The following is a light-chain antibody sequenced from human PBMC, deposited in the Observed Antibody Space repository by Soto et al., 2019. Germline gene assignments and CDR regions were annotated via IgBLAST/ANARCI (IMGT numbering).Light chain of an antibody. CDR3: QQYYSYPRVT. CDR1: QGISSY. Sequence: AIRMTQSPSSLSASTGDRVTITCRASQGISSYLAWYQQKPGKAPKLLIYAASTLQSGVPSRFSGSGSGTDFTLTISSLQSEDFATYYGQQYYSYPRVTFGGGTKVEIK. CDR2: AAS. J-gene: IGKJ4*01. V-gene: IGKV1-8*01.